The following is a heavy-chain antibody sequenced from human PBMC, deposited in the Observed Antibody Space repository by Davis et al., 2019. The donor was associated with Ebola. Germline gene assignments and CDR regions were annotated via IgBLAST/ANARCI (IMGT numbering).Heavy chain of an antibody. Sequence: GESLKTSRAASGFILSSYIMNWVRQAPGKGLEWVSSISSSSSYIYYADSVKGRFTISRDNAKNSLYLQMNSLRAEDTAVYYCASAARRDDGEDYWGQGTLVTVSS. CDR2: ISSSSSYI. D-gene: IGHD3-10*01. V-gene: IGHV3-21*01. CDR3: ASAARRDDGEDY. CDR1: GFILSSYI. J-gene: IGHJ4*02.